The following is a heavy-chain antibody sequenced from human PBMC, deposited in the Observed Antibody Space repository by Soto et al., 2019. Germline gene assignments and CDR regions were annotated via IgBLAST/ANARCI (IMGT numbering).Heavy chain of an antibody. Sequence: GGSLRLSCAASGFTFSSYGMHWVRQAPGKGLEWVAVISYDGSNKYYADSVKGRFTISRDNSKNTLYLQMNSLRAEDTAVYYCVIVSRIFRGAPEYYYYGMDVWGQGTTVTVSS. CDR3: VIVSRIFRGAPEYYYYGMDV. D-gene: IGHD3-10*01. CDR2: ISYDGSNK. CDR1: GFTFSSYG. J-gene: IGHJ6*02. V-gene: IGHV3-30*03.